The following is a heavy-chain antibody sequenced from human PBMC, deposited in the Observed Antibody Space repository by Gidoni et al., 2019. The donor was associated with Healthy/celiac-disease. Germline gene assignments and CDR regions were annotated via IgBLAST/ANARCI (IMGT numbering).Heavy chain of an antibody. CDR3: AKDKALTQRAFDI. CDR2: ISWNSGSI. D-gene: IGHD3-9*01. Sequence: EVQLVESGGGLVQPGRSLRLSCAASGFTFDDYAMHWVRQAPGKGLEWVSGISWNSGSIGYADSVKGRFTISRDNAKNSLYLQMNSLRAEDTALYYCAKDKALTQRAFDIWGQGTMVTVSS. J-gene: IGHJ3*02. CDR1: GFTFDDYA. V-gene: IGHV3-9*01.